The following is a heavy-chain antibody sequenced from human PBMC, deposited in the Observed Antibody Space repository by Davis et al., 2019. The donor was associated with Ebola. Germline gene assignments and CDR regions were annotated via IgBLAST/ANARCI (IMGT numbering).Heavy chain of an antibody. V-gene: IGHV4-34*01. CDR3: ARGTTSHYY. D-gene: IGHD1-1*01. CDR2: INHSGNT. Sequence: SETLSLTCAVYGGSFSGFFWSWIRQPPGKGLEWIGEINHSGNTHYNPSLKSRVAISVDTSKNQFSLKLSSVTAADTAVYYCARGTTSHYYWGQGTLVTVSS. CDR1: GGSFSGFF. J-gene: IGHJ4*02.